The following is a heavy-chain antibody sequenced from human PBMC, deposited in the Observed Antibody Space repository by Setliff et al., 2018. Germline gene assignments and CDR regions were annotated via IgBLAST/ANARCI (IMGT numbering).Heavy chain of an antibody. CDR1: GYTFTSYG. Sequence: ASVKVSCKASGYTFTSYGISWVRQPPGQGLEWMGWISACNGNTNYAQKLQGRVTMTTDTSTSTAYMELRSLRSDDTAVYYCARESGYYYDSSGYYTDAFDIWGQGTMVTVSS. V-gene: IGHV1-18*01. CDR3: ARESGYYYDSSGYYTDAFDI. D-gene: IGHD3-22*01. J-gene: IGHJ3*02. CDR2: ISACNGNT.